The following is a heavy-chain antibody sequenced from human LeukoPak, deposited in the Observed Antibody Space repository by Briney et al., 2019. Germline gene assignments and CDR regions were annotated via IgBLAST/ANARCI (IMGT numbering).Heavy chain of an antibody. D-gene: IGHD5-18*01. J-gene: IGHJ4*02. CDR3: ARGGPYCYDNFDY. CDR2: IKSDVSST. Sequence: GGSLRLSCAASGFTFSSYWMHWVRQPPGKGLVWVSRIKSDVSSTSYADSVKGRFTISRDNAKNTLYLQMNSLRAEDTAVYYCARGGPYCYDNFDYWGQGILVTVSS. CDR1: GFTFSSYW. V-gene: IGHV3-74*01.